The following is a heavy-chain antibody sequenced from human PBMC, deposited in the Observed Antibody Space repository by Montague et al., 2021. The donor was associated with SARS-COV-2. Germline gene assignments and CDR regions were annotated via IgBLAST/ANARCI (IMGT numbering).Heavy chain of an antibody. J-gene: IGHJ4*02. CDR3: ARGRAVITMVLVFIGYSYYFDD. D-gene: IGHD3-22*01. V-gene: IGHV4-34*01. CDR1: GGSFNDYY. CDR2: INHSGST. Sequence: SETLSLTCAVYGGSFNDYYWSWIRQPPGKGLEWIEQINHSGSTNYNPSLKSRVTISVDTSKNQFSLKLRSMTAADTAVYYCARGRAVITMVLVFIGYSYYFDDWGQGTLVTVSS.